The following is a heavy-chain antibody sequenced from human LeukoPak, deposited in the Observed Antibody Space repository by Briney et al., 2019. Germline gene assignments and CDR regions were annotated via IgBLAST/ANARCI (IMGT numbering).Heavy chain of an antibody. Sequence: PSETLSLTCTVSGYSISSRSYYWGWIRHPPGKGLEWIGSISYSASTYYNPSPKSRVTISVDTSKNQFSLKLSSVTAADTALYYCARQRWLVHNWFDPWGQGTLVTVSS. D-gene: IGHD6-19*01. V-gene: IGHV4-39*01. CDR3: ARQRWLVHNWFDP. CDR2: ISYSAST. CDR1: GYSISSRSYY. J-gene: IGHJ5*02.